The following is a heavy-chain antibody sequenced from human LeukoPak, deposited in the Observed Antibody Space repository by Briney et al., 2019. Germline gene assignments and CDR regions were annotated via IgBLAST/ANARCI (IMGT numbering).Heavy chain of an antibody. CDR2: ITRDGGST. CDR1: GFTFGSYA. D-gene: IGHD5-12*01. J-gene: IGHJ3*02. V-gene: IGHV3-23*01. CDR3: ARSYSGYDLGAFDI. Sequence: GGPLRLSCAASGFTFGSYAMSWVRQAPGKGLEWVSSITRDGGSTYFADSVKGRFTISRDNSKNTLYLQMNSLRAEDTAVYYCARSYSGYDLGAFDIWGQGTMVTVSS.